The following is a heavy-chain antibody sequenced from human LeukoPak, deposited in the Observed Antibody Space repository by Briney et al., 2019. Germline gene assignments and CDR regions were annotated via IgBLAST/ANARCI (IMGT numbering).Heavy chain of an antibody. CDR1: GFTVSSNY. D-gene: IGHD1-26*01. V-gene: IGHV3-23*01. J-gene: IGHJ4*02. Sequence: GGSLRLSCAVSGFTVSSNYMSWVRQAPGKGLEWVSAISGSGGSTYYVDSVKGRFTISRDNSKNTLYLQMNSLRAEDTAVYYCAKDRRKREHYWGQGTLVTVSS. CDR3: AKDRRKREHY. CDR2: ISGSGGST.